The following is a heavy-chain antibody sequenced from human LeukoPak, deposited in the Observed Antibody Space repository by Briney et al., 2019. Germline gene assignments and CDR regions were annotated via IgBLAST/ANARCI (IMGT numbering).Heavy chain of an antibody. CDR1: GFTFSSYE. J-gene: IGHJ4*02. Sequence: GGSLRLSCAASGFTFSSYEMNWVRQAPGKGLEWVSYISSSGSTIYYADSVKGRFTISRDNAKNSLYLQMNSLRAEDTAVYYGARSPIPRTRYYFDYWGQGTLVTVSS. CDR2: ISSSGSTI. D-gene: IGHD2-21*01. CDR3: ARSPIPRTRYYFDY. V-gene: IGHV3-48*03.